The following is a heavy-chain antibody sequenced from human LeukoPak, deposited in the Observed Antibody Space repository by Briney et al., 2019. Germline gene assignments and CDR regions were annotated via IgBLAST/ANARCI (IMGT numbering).Heavy chain of an antibody. CDR2: ISSSGTTK. Sequence: GGSLRLSCAPSGFTFSSYEMNWVRQAPGKGLEWISYISSSGTTKYYADSVKGRFTISRDNAKNSLYLQMNSLRAEDTAVYYCARDPAVSYDYVWGSFAGYWGQGTLVTVSS. V-gene: IGHV3-48*03. CDR1: GFTFSSYE. J-gene: IGHJ4*02. D-gene: IGHD3-16*01. CDR3: ARDPAVSYDYVWGSFAGY.